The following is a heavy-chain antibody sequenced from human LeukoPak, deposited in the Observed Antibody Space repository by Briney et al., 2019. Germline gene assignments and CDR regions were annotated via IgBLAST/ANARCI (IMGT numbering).Heavy chain of an antibody. D-gene: IGHD3-16*01. J-gene: IGHJ3*02. CDR2: IYPGDSDT. Sequence: GESLKISCKGSGYSFTTYWIGWVRQMPGKGLEWMGIIYPGDSDTRYSPSFQGQVTIPAHRSISTAYLQWPSLKASDTAMYYCARAVRITFGGGRGAFDIWGEGTMVTVSS. V-gene: IGHV5-51*01. CDR3: ARAVRITFGGGRGAFDI. CDR1: GYSFTTYW.